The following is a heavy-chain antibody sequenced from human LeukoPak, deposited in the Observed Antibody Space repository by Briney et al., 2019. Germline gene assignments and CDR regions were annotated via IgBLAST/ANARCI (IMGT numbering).Heavy chain of an antibody. J-gene: IGHJ4*02. Sequence: PSETLSLTCTVSGGSISSSSYYWGWIRQPPGKGLEWIGSMYYSGSTYYNPSLKSRVTISVDTSKNQFSLKLSSVTAADTAVYYCAREGGLQHHFDYWGQGTLVTVSS. D-gene: IGHD4-11*01. CDR2: MYYSGST. CDR3: AREGGLQHHFDY. V-gene: IGHV4-39*07. CDR1: GGSISSSSYY.